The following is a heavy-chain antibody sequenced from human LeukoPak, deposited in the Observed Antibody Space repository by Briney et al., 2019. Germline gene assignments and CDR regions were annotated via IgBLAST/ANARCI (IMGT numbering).Heavy chain of an antibody. D-gene: IGHD7-27*01. J-gene: IGHJ3*02. CDR1: GFTLSTSE. V-gene: IGHV3-48*03. Sequence: PGGSLRLSCAASGFTLSTSEMNWVRQAPGKGLEWVSHIRGDNSVLYADSVKGRFTISSDKATNSVYLEINSLRAEDTAVYYCAKDLWAAFDIWGQGTMVTVSS. CDR2: IRGDNSV. CDR3: AKDLWAAFDI.